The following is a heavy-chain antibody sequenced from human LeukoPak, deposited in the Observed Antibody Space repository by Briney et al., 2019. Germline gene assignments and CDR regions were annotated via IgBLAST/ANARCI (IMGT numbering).Heavy chain of an antibody. V-gene: IGHV4-59*11. Sequence: SETLSLICTVSGGPNISHYWSWIRQPPGKGLEWIGFIYYSGTTYYNPSLNSRVTMSVDTSKNQFSLNLSSVTTADTAVYYCARASSSAFDRRAFDIWGQGRKVTVSS. J-gene: IGHJ3*02. CDR1: GGPNISHY. CDR2: IYYSGTT. CDR3: ARASSSAFDRRAFDI. D-gene: IGHD6-19*01.